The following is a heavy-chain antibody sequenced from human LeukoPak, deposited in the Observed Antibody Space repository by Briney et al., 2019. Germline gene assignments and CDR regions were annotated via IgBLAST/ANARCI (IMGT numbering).Heavy chain of an antibody. V-gene: IGHV3-33*08. Sequence: PGGSLRLSCAASRFTFGGYGMSWLRQAPGEGLEWVAVIWYDGSNKNYADSVEGRFTISRDNSKNTLYLQMNSLRAEDTAVYYCARDRAAAMEYYYMDVWGKGTTVTVSS. D-gene: IGHD2-2*01. CDR2: IWYDGSNK. CDR1: RFTFGGYG. CDR3: ARDRAAAMEYYYMDV. J-gene: IGHJ6*03.